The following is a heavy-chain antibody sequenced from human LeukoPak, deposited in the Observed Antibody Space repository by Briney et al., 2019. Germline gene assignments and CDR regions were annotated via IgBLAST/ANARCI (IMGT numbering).Heavy chain of an antibody. Sequence: ASVKVSCKASGGTFSSYAISWVRQAPGQGLEWMGRIIPIFGTANYAQKFQGRVTITTDESTSTAYMELSSLRSEDTAVYYCARHRPAAVIPYYFDYWGQGTLVTVSS. CDR2: IIPIFGTA. D-gene: IGHD2-2*01. V-gene: IGHV1-69*05. CDR1: GGTFSSYA. J-gene: IGHJ4*02. CDR3: ARHRPAAVIPYYFDY.